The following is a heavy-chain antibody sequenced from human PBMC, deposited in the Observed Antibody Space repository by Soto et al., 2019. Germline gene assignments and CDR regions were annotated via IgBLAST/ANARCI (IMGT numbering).Heavy chain of an antibody. Sequence: QVQLQESGPGLVKPSQTLSLTCTVSGGSISSGSYWSWIRQHPVKGLEWIGYIYYSGSTYYNPSLKSRVTLSVDTSKNQFSLNLSSVTAADTAVYYCARDRSGYGDSLWGQGTLVTVSA. CDR1: GGSISSGSY. CDR2: IYYSGST. J-gene: IGHJ4*02. V-gene: IGHV4-31*03. CDR3: ARDRSGYGDSL. D-gene: IGHD4-17*01.